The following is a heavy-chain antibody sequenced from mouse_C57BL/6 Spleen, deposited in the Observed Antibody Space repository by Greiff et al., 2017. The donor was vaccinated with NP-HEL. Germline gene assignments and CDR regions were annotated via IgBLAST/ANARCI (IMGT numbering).Heavy chain of an antibody. J-gene: IGHJ1*03. Sequence: EVKLMESGGGLVKPGGSLKLSCAASGFTFSDYGMHWVRQAPEKGLEWVAYISSGSSTIYYADTVKGRFTISRDNAKNTLFLQMTSLRSEDTAMYYCGAGIYYYGSSFWYFDVWGTGTTVTVSS. V-gene: IGHV5-17*01. D-gene: IGHD1-1*01. CDR2: ISSGSSTI. CDR3: GAGIYYYGSSFWYFDV. CDR1: GFTFSDYG.